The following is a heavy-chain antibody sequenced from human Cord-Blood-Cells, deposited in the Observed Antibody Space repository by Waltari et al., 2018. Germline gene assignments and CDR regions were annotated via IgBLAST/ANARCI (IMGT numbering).Heavy chain of an antibody. J-gene: IGHJ4*02. CDR1: GFPFSSYS. D-gene: IGHD2-15*01. V-gene: IGHV3-21*01. CDR2: ISSSSSYI. Sequence: EVQLVESGGGLVKPGGSLRLSCAASGFPFSSYSMTWVRQAPGKGLEWFSSISSSSSYIYYADSVKGRFTISRDNAKNSLYLQMNSLRAEDTAVYYCARASDCSGGSCFDYWGQGTLVTVSS. CDR3: ARASDCSGGSCFDY.